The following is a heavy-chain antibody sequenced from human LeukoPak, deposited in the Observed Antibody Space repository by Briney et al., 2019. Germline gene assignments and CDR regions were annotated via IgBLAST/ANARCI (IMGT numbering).Heavy chain of an antibody. CDR1: GFTFSSYW. CDR3: AKGPYSSSWYEEAFLDY. D-gene: IGHD6-13*01. Sequence: GGSLRLSCAASGFTFSSYWMSWVRQAPGKGLEWVANIKQDGSEKYYVDSVKGRFTISRDNAKNSLYLQMNSLRGEDTAVYYCAKGPYSSSWYEEAFLDYWGQGTLVTVSS. CDR2: IKQDGSEK. J-gene: IGHJ4*02. V-gene: IGHV3-7*01.